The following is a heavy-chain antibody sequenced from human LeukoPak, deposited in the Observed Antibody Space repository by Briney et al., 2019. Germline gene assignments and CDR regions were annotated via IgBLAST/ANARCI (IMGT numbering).Heavy chain of an antibody. CDR1: GFTVNNNY. CDR3: AGVLRGAFDI. CDR2: IYSGGRT. J-gene: IGHJ3*02. V-gene: IGHV3-53*01. Sequence: GGSLRLSCAASGFTVNNNYMNWVRQAPGKGLEWISLIYSGGRTDYADSVKGRFTISRDNSKNMVYLQMNSLRGDDTAVYYCAGVLRGAFDIWGQGKMVAVSS.